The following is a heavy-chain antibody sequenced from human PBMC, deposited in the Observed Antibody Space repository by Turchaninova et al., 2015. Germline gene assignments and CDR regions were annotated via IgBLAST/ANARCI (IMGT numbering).Heavy chain of an antibody. CDR1: GFSLSNARMG. D-gene: IGHD6-6*01. CDR2: IFSNDEK. J-gene: IGHJ5*02. CDR3: ERIIEGIAARPGWFDP. V-gene: IGHV2-26*01. Sequence: QVTLKESGPVLVKPTETLTLTCTVSGFSLSNARMGVSWIRQPPGKALEWLAHIFSNDEKSYSPSLKRSLTILKATTKNQVDLTMTNKEPVDTATYYCERIIEGIAARPGWFDPWGQGTLVTVSS.